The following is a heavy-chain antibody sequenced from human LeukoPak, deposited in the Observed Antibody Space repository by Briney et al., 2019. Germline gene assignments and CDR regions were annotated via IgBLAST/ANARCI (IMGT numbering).Heavy chain of an antibody. CDR2: ISSYNDNT. Sequence: GASVKVSCKASGYTFSNYGISWVRQAPGQGLEWMGWISSYNDNTNYAQKLQGRVTMTTDTSTSTAYMELRSLRSDDTAVYYCARVSVPLYYYDSSGYLVAEAAFDYWGQGTLVTVSS. V-gene: IGHV1-18*01. J-gene: IGHJ4*02. D-gene: IGHD3-22*01. CDR3: ARVSVPLYYYDSSGYLVAEAAFDY. CDR1: GYTFSNYG.